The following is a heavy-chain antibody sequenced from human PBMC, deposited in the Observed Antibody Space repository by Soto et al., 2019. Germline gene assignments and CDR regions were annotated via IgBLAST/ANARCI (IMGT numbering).Heavy chain of an antibody. Sequence: SETLSLTCAVSGGSISSGGYSWSWIRQPPGKGLEWIGYIYHSGSTYYNPSLKSRVTISVDRSKNQFSLKLSSVTAADTAVYYCVSRRYYHKSCMDVWGQGTTV. J-gene: IGHJ6*02. V-gene: IGHV4-30-2*01. D-gene: IGHD3-9*01. CDR1: GGSISSGGYS. CDR2: IYHSGST. CDR3: VSRRYYHKSCMDV.